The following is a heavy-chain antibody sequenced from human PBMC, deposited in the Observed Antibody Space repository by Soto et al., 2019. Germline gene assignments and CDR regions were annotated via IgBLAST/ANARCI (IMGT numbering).Heavy chain of an antibody. Sequence: LRLSCAASGFRFSSHDMSWVRQAPGKGLEWVSAISGSGGSTYYADSVKGRFTISRDNSKNTLYLQMNSLRAEDTAVYYCANRDTPMVTRYYYGMDVWGQGTTVTVSS. CDR2: ISGSGGST. CDR3: ANRDTPMVTRYYYGMDV. J-gene: IGHJ6*02. D-gene: IGHD5-18*01. V-gene: IGHV3-23*01. CDR1: GFRFSSHD.